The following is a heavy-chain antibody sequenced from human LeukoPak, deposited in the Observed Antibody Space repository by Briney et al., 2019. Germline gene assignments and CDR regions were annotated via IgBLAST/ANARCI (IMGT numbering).Heavy chain of an antibody. D-gene: IGHD6-19*01. CDR2: NSGSGGST. CDR1: GLPYSICG. J-gene: IGHJ6*03. CDR3: AKGARQWLVVDYYYYMDV. Sequence: PGGSLTLSCAPSGLPYSICGMICVRQAPGKGVEWVSANSGSGGSTYYADSVKDRLTISRHNSKNTLYLQMKSLRDEDTAVYYCAKGARQWLVVDYYYYMDVWGKGTTVTISS. V-gene: IGHV3-23*01.